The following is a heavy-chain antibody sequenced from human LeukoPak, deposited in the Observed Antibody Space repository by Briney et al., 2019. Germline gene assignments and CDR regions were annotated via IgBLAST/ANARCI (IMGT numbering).Heavy chain of an antibody. J-gene: IGHJ6*02. CDR2: ISWNSGSI. CDR1: GFTFDDYA. CDR3: AKDRDPRTYYDFWSGYYTGGHGMDV. D-gene: IGHD3-3*01. V-gene: IGHV3-9*01. Sequence: GRSLRLSCAASGFTFDDYAMPWVRQAPGKGLEWVSGISWNSGSIGYADSVKGRFTISRDNAKNSLYLQMNSLRAEDTALYYCAKDRDPRTYYDFWSGYYTGGHGMDVWGQGTTVTVSS.